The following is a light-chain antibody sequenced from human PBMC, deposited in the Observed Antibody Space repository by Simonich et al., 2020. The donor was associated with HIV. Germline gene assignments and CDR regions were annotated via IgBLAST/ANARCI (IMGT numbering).Light chain of an antibody. V-gene: IGKV4-1*01. CDR3: QQYYTTPPT. CDR2: WAS. J-gene: IGKJ1*01. CDR1: RNILYNSNNKNY. Sequence: DIVMTQSPDSLAVSLGERATINCKSSRNILYNSNNKNYLAWYQQKPGQPPNLLIYWASTRESGVPDRCSASGSGTDFTLTISSLQAEDVAVYYCQQYYTTPPTFGQGTKVEIK.